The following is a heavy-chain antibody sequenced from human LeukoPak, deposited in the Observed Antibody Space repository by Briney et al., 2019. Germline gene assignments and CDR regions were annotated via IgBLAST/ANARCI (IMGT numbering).Heavy chain of an antibody. D-gene: IGHD6-19*01. CDR3: ASIQVWAVAGTGWFDP. J-gene: IGHJ5*02. CDR1: GFTFSSYS. CDR2: ISSSSSYI. Sequence: PGGSLRLSCAASGFTFSSYSMNWVRQAPGKGLEWVSSISSSSSYIYYADSVKGRFTISRDNAKNSLYLQMNSLRAEDTAVYYCASIQVWAVAGTGWFDPWGQGTLVTVSS. V-gene: IGHV3-21*01.